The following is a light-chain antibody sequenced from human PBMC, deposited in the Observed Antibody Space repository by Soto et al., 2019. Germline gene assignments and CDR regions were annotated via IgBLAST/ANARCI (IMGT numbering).Light chain of an antibody. V-gene: IGKV1-27*01. CDR2: SAS. Sequence: DIQMTQSPPSLSASVGDRITITCRASQGIGNSLAWYQQKPGTVPKLLIYSASTLQSGVPSCFSGSGSGTDFTLTISSLQPKDVAAYYCQKYNTVPATFGQGTRLEIK. CDR1: QGIGNS. J-gene: IGKJ5*01. CDR3: QKYNTVPAT.